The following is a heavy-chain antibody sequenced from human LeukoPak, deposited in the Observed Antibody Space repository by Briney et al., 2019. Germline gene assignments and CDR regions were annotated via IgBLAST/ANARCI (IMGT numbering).Heavy chain of an antibody. V-gene: IGHV3-30*02. CDR2: IRYGGSNK. Sequence: GGSLRLSCAASGFTFSSYGMHWVRQAPGKGLEWVAFIRYGGSNKYYPDSVKGRFTISRDNSKNTLYLQMNSLRAEDTAVYYCAKDRSSSSWFLFDYWGQGTLVTVSS. J-gene: IGHJ4*02. D-gene: IGHD6-13*01. CDR3: AKDRSSSSWFLFDY. CDR1: GFTFSSYG.